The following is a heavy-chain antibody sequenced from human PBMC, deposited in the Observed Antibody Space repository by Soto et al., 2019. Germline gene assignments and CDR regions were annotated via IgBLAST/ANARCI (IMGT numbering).Heavy chain of an antibody. D-gene: IGHD3-3*01. J-gene: IGHJ6*02. Sequence: PSETLSLTCAVYGGSFSGYYWSWIRQPPGKGLEWIGEINHSGSTNYNPSLKSRVTISVDTSKNQFSLKLSSVTAADTAVYYCASLSLDYDFWSGYDYYYYYGMDVWGQGTTVTVSS. V-gene: IGHV4-34*01. CDR1: GGSFSGYY. CDR2: INHSGST. CDR3: ASLSLDYDFWSGYDYYYYYGMDV.